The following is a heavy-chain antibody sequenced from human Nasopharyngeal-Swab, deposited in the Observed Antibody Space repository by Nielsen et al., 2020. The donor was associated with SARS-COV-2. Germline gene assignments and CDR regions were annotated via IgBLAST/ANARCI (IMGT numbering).Heavy chain of an antibody. Sequence: ASVKVSCKASGYTFTSYAMHWVRQAPGQRLEWMGWINAGNGSTKYSQKFQGRVTITRDTSASTAYMELSSLRSEDTAVYYCARSLHIATAHDYWGQGTLVTVSS. V-gene: IGHV1-3*01. CDR3: ARSLHIATAHDY. J-gene: IGHJ4*02. CDR2: INAGNGST. D-gene: IGHD2-21*01. CDR1: GYTFTSYA.